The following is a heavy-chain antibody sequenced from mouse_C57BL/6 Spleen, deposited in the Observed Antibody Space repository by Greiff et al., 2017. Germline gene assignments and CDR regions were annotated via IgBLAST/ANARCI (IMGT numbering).Heavy chain of an antibody. V-gene: IGHV3-6*01. D-gene: IGHD4-1*01. J-gene: IGHJ4*01. CDR2: ISYDGSN. CDR3: AREGELGNYYAMDY. Sequence: EVQLVESGPGLVKPSQSLSLTCSVTGYSITSGYYWNWIRQFPGNKLEWMGYISYDGSNNYNPSLKNRISITRDTSKNQFFLKLNSVTTEDTATYYCAREGELGNYYAMDYWGQGTSVTVSS. CDR1: GYSITSGYY.